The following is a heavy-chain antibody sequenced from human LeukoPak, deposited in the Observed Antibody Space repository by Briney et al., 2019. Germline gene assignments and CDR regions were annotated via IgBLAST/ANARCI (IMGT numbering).Heavy chain of an antibody. CDR3: ARDRGSDWYDGFDI. J-gene: IGHJ3*02. V-gene: IGHV3-48*03. Sequence: GGSLRLSCAASGFTFNSYEVSWVRQAPGKGLECVLYITSSGSTIYYADSVKGRFTISRDNAKSSLYLQMNSLRAEDTAVYYCARDRGSDWYDGFDIWGQGTMVTVSS. D-gene: IGHD6-19*01. CDR2: ITSSGSTI. CDR1: GFTFNSYE.